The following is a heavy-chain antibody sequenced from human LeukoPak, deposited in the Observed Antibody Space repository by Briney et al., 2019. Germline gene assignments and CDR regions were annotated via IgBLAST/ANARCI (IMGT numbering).Heavy chain of an antibody. J-gene: IGHJ6*02. Sequence: GGSLRLSCAASGLTVSGNYLTSVRQAPGKGLEWVSVIYTGSSTYYADSVKGRFTISRDNSKDTLYLQMNSLRAEDTAVYYCARARSSYYYAMDVWGQGTTVTVSS. CDR3: ARARSSYYYAMDV. CDR2: IYTGSST. CDR1: GLTVSGNY. V-gene: IGHV3-53*01.